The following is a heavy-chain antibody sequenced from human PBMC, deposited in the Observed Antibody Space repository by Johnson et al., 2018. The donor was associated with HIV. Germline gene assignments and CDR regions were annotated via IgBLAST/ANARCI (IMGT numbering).Heavy chain of an antibody. D-gene: IGHD1-26*01. CDR1: GFNFSNYG. CDR2: IWYAGSNQ. J-gene: IGHJ3*02. V-gene: IGHV3-33*06. CDR3: AKVRGRPLVGAIGAFDI. Sequence: QVQLVESGGGVVQPGRSLRLSCAASGFNFSNYGMYWVRQAPGKGLEWVAVIWYAGSNQYYANSVKGRFIISRDNSKNTLYLQMNSLRAEDTAVYYCAKVRGRPLVGAIGAFDIWGQGTMVTVSS.